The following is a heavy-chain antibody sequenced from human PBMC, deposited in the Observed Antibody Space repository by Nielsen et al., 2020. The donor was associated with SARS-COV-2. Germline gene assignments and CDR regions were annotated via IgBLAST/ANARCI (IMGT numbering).Heavy chain of an antibody. CDR3: ARLWDDGYYFDTGPYDY. V-gene: IGHV3-74*03. Sequence: GESLKISCAASGFIFSNYRMHWVRQAPGKGLVWVSHINPDESKTTYADSVKGQFTISRDNAKNTLYLQMNSLRAEDTAVYYCARLWDDGYYFDTGPYDYWGQGTLVTVSS. CDR2: INPDESKT. J-gene: IGHJ4*02. D-gene: IGHD3-22*01. CDR1: GFIFSNYR.